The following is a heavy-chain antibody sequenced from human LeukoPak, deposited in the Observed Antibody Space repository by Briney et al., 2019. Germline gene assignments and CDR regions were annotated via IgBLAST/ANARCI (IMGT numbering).Heavy chain of an antibody. CDR3: ASFASSSWYWVDY. D-gene: IGHD6-13*01. J-gene: IGHJ4*02. Sequence: GGSLRLSCAASGLTFSSYEMNWVRQAPGKGLEWVSYISSSGSTIYYADSVKGRFTISRDNAKNSLYLQMNSLRAEDTAVYYCASFASSSWYWVDYWGQGTLVTVSS. V-gene: IGHV3-48*03. CDR1: GLTFSSYE. CDR2: ISSSGSTI.